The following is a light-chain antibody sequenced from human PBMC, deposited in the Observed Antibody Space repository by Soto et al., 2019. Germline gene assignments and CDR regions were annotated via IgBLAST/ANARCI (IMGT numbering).Light chain of an antibody. J-gene: IGKJ4*01. CDR2: VAS. CDR1: QSISSY. CDR3: QQSSSTPQT. V-gene: IGKV1-39*01. Sequence: DIQMTQSPSSLSASVGDRVTITCRASQSISSYLSWYQQKPGKAPKLLINVASTLQSGVPSRFSGSGSGTDFTLAISSLQPEASATYYCQQSSSTPQTFGGGTKVDIK.